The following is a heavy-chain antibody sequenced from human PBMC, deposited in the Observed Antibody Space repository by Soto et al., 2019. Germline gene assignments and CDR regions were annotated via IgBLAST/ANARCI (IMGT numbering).Heavy chain of an antibody. CDR1: GFTFSSYG. V-gene: IGHV3-33*01. CDR3: ASDFYGDYVYWFDT. CDR2: IWYDGSNK. J-gene: IGHJ5*02. D-gene: IGHD4-17*01. Sequence: QVQLVESGGGVVQPGRSLRLSCAASGFTFSSYGMHWVRQAPGKGLEWVAVIWYDGSNKYYAESVKGRFTISRDNSKNTLDLQMNSLRAEDTAVYYCASDFYGDYVYWFDTWGQGTLVTVSS.